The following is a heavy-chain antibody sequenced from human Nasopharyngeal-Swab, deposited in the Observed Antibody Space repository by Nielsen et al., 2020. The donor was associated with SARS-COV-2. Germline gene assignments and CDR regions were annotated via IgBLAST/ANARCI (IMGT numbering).Heavy chain of an antibody. CDR2: ISAYNGNT. V-gene: IGHV1-18*01. Sequence: ASVKVSCKASGYTFTGYGISWVRQAPGQGLEWMGWISAYNGNTNYAQKLQGRVTMTTDTSTSTAYMELRSLRSDDTAVYYCASNPLYCSSTNCYHDAFDIWGQGTMVTVSS. CDR1: GYTFTGYG. CDR3: ASNPLYCSSTNCYHDAFDI. D-gene: IGHD2-2*01. J-gene: IGHJ3*02.